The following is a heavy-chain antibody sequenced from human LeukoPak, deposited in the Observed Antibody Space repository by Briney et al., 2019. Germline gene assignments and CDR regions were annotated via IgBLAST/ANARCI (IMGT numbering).Heavy chain of an antibody. CDR3: ARDAYHNWFDP. CDR2: IYTTGST. V-gene: IGHV4-4*07. J-gene: IGHJ5*02. Sequence: SETLSLTCTVSGGSINNYYWSWIRQPAGKGLEWIGRIYTTGSTNYNPSLKSRVTISVDTSKNQFSLKLSSVTAADTAVYYCARDAYHNWFDPWGQGTLVTVSS. D-gene: IGHD2-2*01. CDR1: GGSINNYY.